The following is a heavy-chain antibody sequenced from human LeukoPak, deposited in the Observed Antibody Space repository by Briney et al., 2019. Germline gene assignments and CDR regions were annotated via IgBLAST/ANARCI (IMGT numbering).Heavy chain of an antibody. V-gene: IGHV1-2*02. CDR3: ARDASYGQENWFDP. Sequence: GASVKVSCKASGYTFTGYYMHWVRQAPGQGLEWMGWINPNSGGTNYAQKFQGRVTMTRDTSISTAYMELSRLRSDDTAVYYCARDASYGQENWFDPWGQGTLVTVSS. D-gene: IGHD3-10*01. J-gene: IGHJ5*02. CDR1: GYTFTGYY. CDR2: INPNSGGT.